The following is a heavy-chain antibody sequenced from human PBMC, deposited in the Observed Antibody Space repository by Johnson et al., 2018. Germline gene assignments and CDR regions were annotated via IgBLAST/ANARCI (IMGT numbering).Heavy chain of an antibody. CDR3: AIDSGDTDAFDI. CDR2: ISSSSSTI. D-gene: IGHD5-18*01. CDR1: GFTFSSYS. J-gene: IGHJ3*02. Sequence: VQLVQSGGGLVQPGGSLRLSCAASGFTFSSYSMNWVRQAPGKGLEWVSYISSSSSTIYYADSVRGRFTISRDNAKNSLLLQMSSRRAEDTAVYYCAIDSGDTDAFDIWGQRTMVTVSS. V-gene: IGHV3-48*01.